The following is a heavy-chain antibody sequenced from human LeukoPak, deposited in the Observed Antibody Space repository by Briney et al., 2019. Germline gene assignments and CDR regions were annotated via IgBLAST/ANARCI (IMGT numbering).Heavy chain of an antibody. V-gene: IGHV4-59*01. Sequence: SETLSLTCTVSGGSISSYYWSWIRQPPGKGLEWIGYIYYSGSTNYNPSLKSRVTISVDTSKNQFSLKLSSVTAADTAVYYCARDPPVAGTSWGQGALVTVSS. J-gene: IGHJ4*02. CDR3: ARDPPVAGTS. D-gene: IGHD6-19*01. CDR1: GGSISSYY. CDR2: IYYSGST.